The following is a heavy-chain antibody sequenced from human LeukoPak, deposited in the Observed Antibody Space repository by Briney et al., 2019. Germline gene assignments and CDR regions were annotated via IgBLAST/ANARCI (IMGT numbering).Heavy chain of an antibody. CDR2: ISSSGSTI. CDR1: GFTFSSYE. D-gene: IGHD3-22*01. Sequence: GGSLRLSCAASGFTFSSYEMNWVRQAPGKGLEWVSYISSSGSTIYYADSVKGRFTISRDNAKNSLYLQMNSLRAGDTAVYYCARAYYDSSGYYPFDYWGQGTLVTVSS. J-gene: IGHJ4*02. CDR3: ARAYYDSSGYYPFDY. V-gene: IGHV3-48*03.